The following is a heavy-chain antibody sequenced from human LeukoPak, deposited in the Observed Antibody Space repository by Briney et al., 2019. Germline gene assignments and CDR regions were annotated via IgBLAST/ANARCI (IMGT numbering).Heavy chain of an antibody. J-gene: IGHJ4*02. CDR3: ARASDDILTGYYNYDY. CDR2: ISAYNGNT. Sequence: GASVKVSCKASVYTFTSYGISWVRQAPGQGLEWMGWISAYNGNTNYAQKLQGRVTMTTDTSTSTAYMELRSLRSDDTAVYYCARASDDILTGYYNYDYWGQGTLVTVSS. D-gene: IGHD3-9*01. CDR1: VYTFTSYG. V-gene: IGHV1-18*01.